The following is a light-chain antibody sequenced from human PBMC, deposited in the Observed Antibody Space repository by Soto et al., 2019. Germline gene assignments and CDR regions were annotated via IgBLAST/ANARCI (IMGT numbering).Light chain of an antibody. V-gene: IGKV2-30*01. CDR3: MQGTHWPYT. CDR2: KVS. J-gene: IGKJ2*01. Sequence: DAVLTQSPLSLSVTLGQPASISCRSGQSLVYHDGNTHLTWFQRRPGQSLRRLIYKVSDRDSGVPDRFSGSGSGTDFTRRISRVEAEDVGVYYCMQGTHWPYTFGQGTKLEIK. CDR1: QSLVYHDGNTH.